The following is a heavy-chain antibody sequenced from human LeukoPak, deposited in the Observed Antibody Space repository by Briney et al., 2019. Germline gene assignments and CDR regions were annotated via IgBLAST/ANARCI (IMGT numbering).Heavy chain of an antibody. CDR2: IYYSGST. Sequence: SETLSLTCTVSGGSISSGGYYWSWIRQHPGKGLEWIGYIYYSGSTYYNTSLKSRVTISVDTSKNQFSLKLSSVTAADTAVYYCARDQVTYYDFWSGSASWFDPWGQGTLVTVSS. D-gene: IGHD3-3*01. V-gene: IGHV4-31*03. CDR3: ARDQVTYYDFWSGSASWFDP. CDR1: GGSISSGGYY. J-gene: IGHJ5*02.